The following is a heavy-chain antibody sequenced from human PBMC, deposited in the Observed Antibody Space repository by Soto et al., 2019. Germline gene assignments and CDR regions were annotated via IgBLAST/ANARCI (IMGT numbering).Heavy chain of an antibody. J-gene: IGHJ6*02. D-gene: IGHD3-10*01. CDR2: ISAYNGNT. Sequence: QVQLVQSGAEVKKPGASVKVSCKASGYTFTSYGISWVRQAPGQGLEWMGWISAYNGNTNYAQKLQGRVAMTTDTSTSTAYMELRSLRSDDTAVYYCARVAYYALDYYYYYGMDVWGQGTTVTVSS. CDR3: ARVAYYALDYYYYYGMDV. CDR1: GYTFTSYG. V-gene: IGHV1-18*01.